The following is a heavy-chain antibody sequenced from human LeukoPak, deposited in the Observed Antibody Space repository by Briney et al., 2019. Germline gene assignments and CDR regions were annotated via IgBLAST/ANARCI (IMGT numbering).Heavy chain of an antibody. Sequence: PSETLSLTCTVSGGSISSRSYYWGWIRQPPGKGLEWIGSIYYKGNTYLNPSLKSRVTISEDTSKNQFSLKLNSVTAADTALYYCARDGGDYGNYWGQGTLVTVSS. CDR1: GGSISSRSYY. V-gene: IGHV4-39*07. J-gene: IGHJ4*02. D-gene: IGHD4-17*01. CDR2: IYYKGNT. CDR3: ARDGGDYGNY.